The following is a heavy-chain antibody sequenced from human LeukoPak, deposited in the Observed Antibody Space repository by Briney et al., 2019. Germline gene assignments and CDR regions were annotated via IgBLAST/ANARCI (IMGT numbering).Heavy chain of an antibody. CDR1: GFTFDDHG. CDR3: ARDVSWGTSYFDY. Sequence: GGSLRLSCIASGFTFDDHGMSWVRQAPGKGLEWVSNINWNGGSTGYVDSVKGRFTISRDNGKNSLYLQMNSLRVEDTAFYYCARDVSWGTSYFDYWDQGILVTVSS. CDR2: INWNGGST. V-gene: IGHV3-20*04. J-gene: IGHJ4*02. D-gene: IGHD1-1*01.